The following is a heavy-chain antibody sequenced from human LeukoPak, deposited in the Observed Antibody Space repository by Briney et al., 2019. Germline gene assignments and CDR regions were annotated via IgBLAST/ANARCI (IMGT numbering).Heavy chain of an antibody. D-gene: IGHD1-26*01. CDR3: ARDPYSGAYGDTYYYFMDV. J-gene: IGHJ6*03. CDR2: ISSSSDYI. Sequence: GGSLRLSCAASGFTFSSYSMNWVRQAPGKGLEWVSSISSSSDYIFYADSVKGRFSISRDNADNSPYLQMNSLRAEDTAVYYCARDPYSGAYGDTYYYFMDVWGKGTTVTISS. V-gene: IGHV3-21*01. CDR1: GFTFSSYS.